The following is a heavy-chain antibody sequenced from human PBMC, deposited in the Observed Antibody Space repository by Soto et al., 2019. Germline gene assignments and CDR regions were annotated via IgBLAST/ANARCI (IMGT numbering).Heavy chain of an antibody. CDR1: GLSITDSEMG. J-gene: IGHJ5*02. CDR2: IDSSGEK. CDR3: ARRHLAVAVSPWFDP. D-gene: IGHD6-19*01. V-gene: IGHV2-26*01. Sequence: QVTLKESGPVLVNPTEPLTLRCTVSGLSITDSEMGVSWIRQPPGQPLEWLAHIDSSGEKSYRTFLKSRLAISKDTSKSQIVLTMTNMDPADTATYYCARRHLAVAVSPWFDPWGQGIPVTVSS.